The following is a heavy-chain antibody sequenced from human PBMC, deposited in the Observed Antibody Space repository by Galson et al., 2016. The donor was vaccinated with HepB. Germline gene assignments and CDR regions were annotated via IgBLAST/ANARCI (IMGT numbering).Heavy chain of an antibody. D-gene: IGHD1-1*01. CDR3: ARAYNWDDEDSGLDV. CDR1: GYSFTSYW. CDR2: IDPTDSNT. Sequence: QSGAEVKKPGESLRLSCKASGYSFTSYWIHWVRQMPGKGLEWMGAIDPTDSNTNYSPSFQGHVTLSADKSVNTAYLPWSNLTASDTATYYCARAYNWDDEDSGLDVWGQGTSVTVSS. J-gene: IGHJ6*02. V-gene: IGHV5-10-1*01.